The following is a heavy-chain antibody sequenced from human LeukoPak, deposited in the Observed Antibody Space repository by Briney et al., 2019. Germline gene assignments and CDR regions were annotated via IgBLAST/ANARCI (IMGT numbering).Heavy chain of an antibody. Sequence: PSETLSLTCTVSGGSISSGGYYWSWIRQHPGKGLEWIGYIYYSGSTYYNPPLKSRVTISVDTSKNQFSLKLSSVTAADTAVYYCARVHYDSSGCYYNFDYWGQGTLVTVSS. CDR2: IYYSGST. CDR1: GGSISSGGYY. V-gene: IGHV4-31*03. J-gene: IGHJ4*02. CDR3: ARVHYDSSGCYYNFDY. D-gene: IGHD3-22*01.